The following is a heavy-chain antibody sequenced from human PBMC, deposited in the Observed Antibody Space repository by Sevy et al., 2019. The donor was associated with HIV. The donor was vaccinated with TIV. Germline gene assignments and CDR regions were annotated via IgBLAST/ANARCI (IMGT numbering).Heavy chain of an antibody. Sequence: GGSLRLSCAASGFTFSSYAMHWVRQAPGKGLEWVAVISYYGSNKYYADSVKGRFTISRDNSKNTLYLQMNSLRAEDTAVYYCARDWNAMIVVVMLDYWGQGPLVTVSS. CDR3: ARDWNAMIVVVMLDY. CDR1: GFTFSSYA. J-gene: IGHJ4*02. V-gene: IGHV3-30*04. CDR2: ISYYGSNK. D-gene: IGHD3-22*01.